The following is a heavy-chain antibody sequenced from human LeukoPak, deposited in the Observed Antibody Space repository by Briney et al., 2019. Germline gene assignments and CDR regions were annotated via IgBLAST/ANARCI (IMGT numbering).Heavy chain of an antibody. V-gene: IGHV1-2*02. Sequence: GASVKVSCKASGYTFTGYYMHWVRRAPGQGLEWMGWINPKSGGTNSAQKFQGRVTMTRDTSISTTYMELSRLTSDDTAVYYCATSRYGSGSYYPIDYWGQGTLVTVSS. CDR2: INPKSGGT. D-gene: IGHD3-10*01. J-gene: IGHJ4*02. CDR1: GYTFTGYY. CDR3: ATSRYGSGSYYPIDY.